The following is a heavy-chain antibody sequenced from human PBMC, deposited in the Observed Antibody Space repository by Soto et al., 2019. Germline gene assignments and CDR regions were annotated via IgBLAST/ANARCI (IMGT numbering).Heavy chain of an antibody. Sequence: GGSLRLSCAASGFTFSNYWMHWVRQVPRKGLVWVSRISSDGSSTSYADSVKGRFIISRDNAKNTLYLQVNSLRAEDTAVYYCARGTVMDHDFGYHWGQGTLVTVS. CDR3: ARGTVMDHDFGYH. CDR2: ISSDGSST. CDR1: GFTFSNYW. J-gene: IGHJ5*02. V-gene: IGHV3-74*01. D-gene: IGHD4-17*01.